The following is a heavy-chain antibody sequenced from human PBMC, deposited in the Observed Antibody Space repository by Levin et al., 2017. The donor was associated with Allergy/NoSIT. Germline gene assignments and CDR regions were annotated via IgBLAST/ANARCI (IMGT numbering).Heavy chain of an antibody. CDR2: ISSSSSYT. Sequence: GESLKISCAASGFTFSDYYMSWIRQAPGKGLEWVSYISSSSSYTNYADSVKGRFTISRDNAKNSLYLQMNSLRAEDTAVYYCARDQEGAAAGSAGWYFDRWGRGTLVTVSS. D-gene: IGHD6-13*01. CDR3: ARDQEGAAAGSAGWYFDR. CDR1: GFTFSDYY. V-gene: IGHV3-11*05. J-gene: IGHJ2*01.